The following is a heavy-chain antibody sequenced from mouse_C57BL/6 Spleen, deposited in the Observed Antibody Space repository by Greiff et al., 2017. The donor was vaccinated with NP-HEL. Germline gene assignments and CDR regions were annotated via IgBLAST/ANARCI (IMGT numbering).Heavy chain of an antibody. V-gene: IGHV2-2*01. CDR1: GFSLTSYG. CDR3: ARSYYGSSYGYFDV. Sequence: QVQLQQSGPGLVQPSQSLSITCTVSGFSLTSYGVHWVRQSPGKGLGWWGVLWSGGSTDYNAAFISRLSISKDNSKSQVFFKMNSLQADDTAIYYCARSYYGSSYGYFDVWGTGTTVTVSS. CDR2: LWSGGST. D-gene: IGHD1-1*01. J-gene: IGHJ1*03.